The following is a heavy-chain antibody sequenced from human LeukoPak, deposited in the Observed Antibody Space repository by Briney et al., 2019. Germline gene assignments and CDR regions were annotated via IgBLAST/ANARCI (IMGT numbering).Heavy chain of an antibody. CDR3: ARDYYDSSGLYYGMDV. V-gene: IGHV4-59*01. CDR2: IYYSGST. Sequence: SETLSLTCTVSGLSISSYYWSWIRQPPGKGLEWVGYIYYSGSTNYNPSLKSRVAISVDTSKNQFSLKLSSVTAADTAVYYCARDYYDSSGLYYGMDVWGQGTTVTVSS. CDR1: GLSISSYY. J-gene: IGHJ6*02. D-gene: IGHD3-22*01.